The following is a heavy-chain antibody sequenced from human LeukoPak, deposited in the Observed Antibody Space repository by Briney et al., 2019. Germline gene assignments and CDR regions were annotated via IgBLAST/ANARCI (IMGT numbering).Heavy chain of an antibody. Sequence: ASVKVSCKASGGTFSGYAISWVRQAPGQGLEWMGRIIPILGIANYAQKFQGRVTITADKSTSTAYMELSSLRSEDTAVYYCARRRALYYDSSGYYYFDYWGQGTLVTVSS. CDR2: IIPILGIA. V-gene: IGHV1-69*04. CDR1: GGTFSGYA. CDR3: ARRRALYYDSSGYYYFDY. D-gene: IGHD3-22*01. J-gene: IGHJ4*02.